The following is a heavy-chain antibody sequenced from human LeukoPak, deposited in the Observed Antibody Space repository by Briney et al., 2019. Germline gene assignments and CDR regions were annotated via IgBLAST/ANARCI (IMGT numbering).Heavy chain of an antibody. CDR1: GGSISSSSYY. Sequence: PSETLSLTCTVSGGSISSSSYYWGWIRQPPGKGLEWIGSIYYSGSTYYNPSLKSRVTISVDTSKNQFSLKLSSVTAADTAVYYCARVPLIHIAAAGTNFDYWGQGTLVTVSS. J-gene: IGHJ4*02. V-gene: IGHV4-39*07. D-gene: IGHD6-13*01. CDR2: IYYSGST. CDR3: ARVPLIHIAAAGTNFDY.